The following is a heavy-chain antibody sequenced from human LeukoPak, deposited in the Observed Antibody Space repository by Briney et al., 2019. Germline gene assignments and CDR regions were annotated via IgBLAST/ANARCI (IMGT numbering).Heavy chain of an antibody. Sequence: PGGSLRLSCAASGFTSSTYWMSWVRQAPGKGLEWVANIKQDGSETYYVDSVKGRFIISRDNAKNSLFLQMNSLRAEDTAVYYCARGAGGYSINWGQGTLVTVSS. J-gene: IGHJ4*02. CDR2: IKQDGSET. V-gene: IGHV3-7*03. CDR1: GFTSSTYW. D-gene: IGHD4-11*01. CDR3: ARGAGGYSIN.